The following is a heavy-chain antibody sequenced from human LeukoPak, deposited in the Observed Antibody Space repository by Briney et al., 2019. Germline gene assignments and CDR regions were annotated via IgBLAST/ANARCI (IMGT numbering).Heavy chain of an antibody. J-gene: IGHJ4*01. V-gene: IGHV3-7*01. CDR1: GFTFSSYW. CDR3: ARDGTAAGLYFDL. Sequence: GGSLRLSCAASGFTFSSYWMNWVRQAPGKGLEWVASIKQDGGEKSYVDSVKGRFTISRDNAKNSLYLQMSSLRAEDTAVYYCARDGTAAGLYFDLWGQGTLVTVS. D-gene: IGHD6-13*01. CDR2: IKQDGGEK.